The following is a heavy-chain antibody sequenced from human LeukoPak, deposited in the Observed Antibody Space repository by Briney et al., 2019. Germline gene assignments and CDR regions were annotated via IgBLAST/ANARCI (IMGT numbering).Heavy chain of an antibody. D-gene: IGHD1-26*01. CDR1: GFTVRSNY. Sequence: GGSLRLSCAASGFTVRSNYVSWVRQAPGKGLEWVSYISSTSTYTNYADSVKGRFTISRDNAKNSLYLQMNSLRAEDTAVYYCARREARIFDYWGQGTLVTVSS. CDR3: ARREARIFDY. CDR2: ISSTSTYT. J-gene: IGHJ4*02. V-gene: IGHV3-11*03.